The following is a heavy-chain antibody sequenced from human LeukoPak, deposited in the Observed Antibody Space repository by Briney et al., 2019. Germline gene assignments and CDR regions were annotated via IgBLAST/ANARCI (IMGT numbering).Heavy chain of an antibody. J-gene: IGHJ6*02. V-gene: IGHV3-23*01. CDR1: GFTFDDYA. CDR3: AKDGYTTYGMDV. D-gene: IGHD5-12*01. Sequence: PGGSLRLSCAASGFTFDDYAMHWVRQAPGKGLEWVSGISGSGGSTYYADSVKGRFTISRDNSKNTLYLQMNSLRAEDTAVYYCAKDGYTTYGMDVWGQGTTVTVSS. CDR2: ISGSGGST.